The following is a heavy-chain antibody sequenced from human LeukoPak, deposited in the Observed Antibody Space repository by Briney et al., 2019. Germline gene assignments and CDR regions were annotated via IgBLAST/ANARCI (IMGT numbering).Heavy chain of an antibody. D-gene: IGHD6-19*01. CDR3: ARGASSGWYCAFDI. J-gene: IGHJ3*02. CDR2: IIPIFGTA. V-gene: IGHV1-69*01. CDR1: GGTFSSYA. Sequence: SVKVSCKASGGTFSSYAISWVRQAPGQGLEGMGGIIPIFGTANYAQKFQGRVTITADESTSTAYMELSSLRSEDTAVYYCARGASSGWYCAFDIWGQGTMVTVSS.